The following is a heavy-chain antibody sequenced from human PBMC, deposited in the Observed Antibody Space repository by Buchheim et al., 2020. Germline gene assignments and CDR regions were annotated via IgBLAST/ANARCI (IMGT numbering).Heavy chain of an antibody. CDR2: INPSGGST. Sequence: QVQLVQSGAEVKKPGASVKVSCKASGYTFTSYYMHWVRRAPGQGLEWMGIINPSGGSTSYAQKFQGRVTMTRATSTSTVYMELSSLRSEDTAVYYCARDMRVMFSSSHSPDYWGQGTL. CDR1: GYTFTSYY. V-gene: IGHV1-46*01. D-gene: IGHD6-6*01. J-gene: IGHJ4*02. CDR3: ARDMRVMFSSSHSPDY.